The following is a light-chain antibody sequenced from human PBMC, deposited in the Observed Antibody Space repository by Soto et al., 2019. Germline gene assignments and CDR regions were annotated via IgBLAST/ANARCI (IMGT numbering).Light chain of an antibody. J-gene: IGKJ2*01. CDR1: QSISSD. V-gene: IGKV3-15*01. CDR3: QQYNKWPRT. CDR2: GAS. Sequence: EIVMTQSPATLSVSPGERATLSCRASQSISSDVAWYQQKPGQAPRLLIYGASTTATGIPARFSSSGSGTEFTLTISSLQSEDFAVYNCQQYNKWPRTFGQGTKVDIK.